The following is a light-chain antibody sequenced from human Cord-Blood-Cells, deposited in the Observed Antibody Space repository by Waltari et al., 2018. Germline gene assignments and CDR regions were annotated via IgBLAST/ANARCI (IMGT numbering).Light chain of an antibody. CDR1: SSDVGGYNY. V-gene: IGLV2-14*03. CDR2: DVS. CDR3: SSYTSSSTNWV. Sequence: QSALTQPASVPGSPGQSLTISCTGTSSDVGGYNYVSWYQQHPGKAPKLMIYDVSNRPSGVSNRFSGSKSGNPASLTISGLQAEDEADYYCSSYTSSSTNWVFGGGTKLTVL. J-gene: IGLJ3*02.